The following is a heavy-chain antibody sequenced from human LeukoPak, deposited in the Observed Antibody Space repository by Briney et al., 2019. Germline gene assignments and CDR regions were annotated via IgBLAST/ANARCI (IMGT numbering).Heavy chain of an antibody. CDR1: GFTFSSYW. Sequence: PGGSLRLSCAASGFTFSSYWMSWVRQAPGKGLEWVANIKQDGSEKYYVDYVKGRFTISRDNAKNSLYLQMNSLRAEDTAVYYCARDNTVDDFWSGYSSYYFDYWGQGTLVTVSS. V-gene: IGHV3-7*01. J-gene: IGHJ4*02. D-gene: IGHD3-3*01. CDR2: IKQDGSEK. CDR3: ARDNTVDDFWSGYSSYYFDY.